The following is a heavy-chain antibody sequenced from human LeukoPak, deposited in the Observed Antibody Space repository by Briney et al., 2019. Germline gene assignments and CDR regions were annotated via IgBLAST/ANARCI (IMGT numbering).Heavy chain of an antibody. CDR3: ARDGGSYLGAFDI. V-gene: IGHV3-23*01. CDR2: ISGSGGST. D-gene: IGHD1-26*01. J-gene: IGHJ3*02. CDR1: GFTFSSYA. Sequence: PGGSLRLSCAASGFTFSSYAMSWVRQAPGKGLEWVSAISGSGGSTYYADSVKGRFTISRDNSKNTLYLQMGSLRAEDMAVYYCARDGGSYLGAFDIWGQGTMVTVSS.